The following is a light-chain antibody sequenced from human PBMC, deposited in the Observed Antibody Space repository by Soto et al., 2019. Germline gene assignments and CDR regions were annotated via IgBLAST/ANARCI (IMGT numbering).Light chain of an antibody. V-gene: IGKV1-5*01. Sequence: DIQMTQSPSTLSASVGDRVTITCRASESISKWLAWYQQKPGKAPELLISDASSLESGVPSRFSGSGSGTEFTLTISSLQPEDFATYYCQQANSFSSITFGQGTRLEIK. CDR3: QQANSFSSIT. CDR2: DAS. CDR1: ESISKW. J-gene: IGKJ5*01.